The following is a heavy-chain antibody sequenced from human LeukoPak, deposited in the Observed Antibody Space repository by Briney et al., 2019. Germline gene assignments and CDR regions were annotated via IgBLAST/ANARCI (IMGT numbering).Heavy chain of an antibody. Sequence: GASVKVSCKASGYTFTSYYMHWVRQAPGQGLEWMGIINPSGGSTSYAQKFQGRVTMTRDTSTSTVYMELSSLRSEDTAVYYCARVSILGDYYYYGMDVWGQGTTVTVSS. D-gene: IGHD3-16*01. CDR2: INPSGGST. V-gene: IGHV1-46*01. CDR3: ARVSILGDYYYYGMDV. J-gene: IGHJ6*02. CDR1: GYTFTSYY.